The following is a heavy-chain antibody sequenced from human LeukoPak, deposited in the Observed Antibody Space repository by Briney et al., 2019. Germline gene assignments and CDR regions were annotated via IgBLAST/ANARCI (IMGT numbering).Heavy chain of an antibody. Sequence: PGGSLRLSCAASGFTFSSYWMHWVRQAPGKGLVWVSRINSDGSSTSYADSVKGRFTISRDNAKNTLYLQMNSLRAEDTAVYYCARGIVVVPAAKDYWGQGTLVTVSS. CDR3: ARGIVVVPAAKDY. D-gene: IGHD2-2*01. V-gene: IGHV3-74*01. CDR2: INSDGSST. CDR1: GFTFSSYW. J-gene: IGHJ4*02.